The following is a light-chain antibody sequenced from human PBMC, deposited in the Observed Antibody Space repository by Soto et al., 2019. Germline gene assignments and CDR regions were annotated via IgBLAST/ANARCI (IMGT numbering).Light chain of an antibody. CDR3: SSQTSSGTRV. V-gene: IGLV2-14*01. CDR1: SSDVGGYNY. CDR2: NVS. Sequence: QSALTQPASVSGSPGQSITISCTGTSSDVGGYNYVSWYQQHPGKAPKLMIYNVSNRPSGVSDRFSGSKSDNTASLTISGLQAEDEADYYCSSQTSSGTRVFGGGTKLTVL. J-gene: IGLJ3*02.